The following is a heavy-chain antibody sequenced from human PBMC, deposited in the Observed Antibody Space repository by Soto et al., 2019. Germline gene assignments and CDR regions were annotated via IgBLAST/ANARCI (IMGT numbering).Heavy chain of an antibody. Sequence: GESLKISCAASGFTFSSYAMHWVRQAPGKGLEWVAVISYDGSNKYYADSVKGRFTISRDNSKNTLYLQMNSLRAEDTAVYYCARKGEPFSSGWYYYYGMDVWGQGTTVTVSS. CDR2: ISYDGSNK. V-gene: IGHV3-30-3*01. CDR1: GFTFSSYA. D-gene: IGHD6-19*01. J-gene: IGHJ6*02. CDR3: ARKGEPFSSGWYYYYGMDV.